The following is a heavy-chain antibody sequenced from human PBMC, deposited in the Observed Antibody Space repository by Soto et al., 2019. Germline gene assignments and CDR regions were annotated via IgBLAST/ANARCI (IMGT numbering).Heavy chain of an antibody. D-gene: IGHD3-10*01. CDR1: GFSLRTDW. CDR2: IKEDGSVK. Sequence: EVQVVESGGGLVQPGGSLRLSCAASGFSLRTDWMAWVRQIPGKGLEFVANIKEDGSVKNYVDSVKGRFSISRDNDKNSLYLQMNSLRAEDTAVYYCGTVRWGGAFDMWGQGTTVTVSS. CDR3: GTVRWGGAFDM. V-gene: IGHV3-7*01. J-gene: IGHJ3*02.